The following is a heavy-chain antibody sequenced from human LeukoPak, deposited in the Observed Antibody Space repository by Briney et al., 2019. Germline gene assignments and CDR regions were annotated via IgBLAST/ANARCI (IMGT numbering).Heavy chain of an antibody. CDR2: ISSSSSYI. Sequence: GGSLRLSCAASGFTFSSYSMNWVRQAPGKGLEWVSSISSSSSYIYYADSVKGRFTISRDNAKNSLYLQMNSLRAEDTAVYYCARGTYYDFWKGNYFDYWGQGTLVTVSS. J-gene: IGHJ4*02. CDR3: ARGTYYDFWKGNYFDY. D-gene: IGHD3-3*01. V-gene: IGHV3-21*01. CDR1: GFTFSSYS.